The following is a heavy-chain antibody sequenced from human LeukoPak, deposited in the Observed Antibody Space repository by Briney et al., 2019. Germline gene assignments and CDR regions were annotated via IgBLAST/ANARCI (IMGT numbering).Heavy chain of an antibody. Sequence: SETLSLTCTVSGGSISSSSYYWSWIRQPPGKGLEWIGSIYYSGSTYYNPSLKSRVTISVDTSKNQFSLKLSSVTAADTAVYYCAREENILFDYWGQGTLVTVSS. CDR2: IYYSGST. J-gene: IGHJ4*02. V-gene: IGHV4-39*07. CDR3: AREENILFDY. CDR1: GGSISSSSYY.